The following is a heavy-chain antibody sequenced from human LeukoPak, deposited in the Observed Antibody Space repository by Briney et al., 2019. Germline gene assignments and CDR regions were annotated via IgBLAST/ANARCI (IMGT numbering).Heavy chain of an antibody. Sequence: SETLSLTCTVSGGSISSYYWSWIRQPPGKGLEWNGYIYYSGSTNYNPSLKSRVTISVDTSKNQFSLKLSSVTAADTAVYYCARGGAGIFGVVSSWFDPWGQGTLVTVSS. CDR1: GGSISSYY. CDR2: IYYSGST. D-gene: IGHD3-3*01. J-gene: IGHJ5*02. V-gene: IGHV4-59*01. CDR3: ARGGAGIFGVVSSWFDP.